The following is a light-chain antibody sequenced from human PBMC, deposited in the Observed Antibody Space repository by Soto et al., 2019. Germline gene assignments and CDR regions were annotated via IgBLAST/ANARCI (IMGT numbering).Light chain of an antibody. CDR3: QQYNNWPET. J-gene: IGKJ1*01. V-gene: IGKV1-5*01. CDR1: QSISNW. CDR2: HAS. Sequence: DIQMTQSPSTLPASVGDRVTITCRASQSISNWLAWYQQKPGTAPKVLIYHASNLQSGVPSRFSGSGSGTEFTLTISSLQSEDFAVYYCQQYNNWPETFGQGTKVDIK.